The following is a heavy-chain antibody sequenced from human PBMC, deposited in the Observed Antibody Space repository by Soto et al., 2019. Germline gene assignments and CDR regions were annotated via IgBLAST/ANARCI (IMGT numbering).Heavy chain of an antibody. J-gene: IGHJ5*02. D-gene: IGHD5-12*01. CDR2: INPSCGSK. CDR1: GYTFTSYY. V-gene: IGHV1-46*01. CDR3: ARGYRPFIVATISGSLDP. Sequence: GLVEVSCKASGYTFTSYYMHWVRQAPGQGLEWMGKINPSCGSKKYAQKFQGKKTMNRDKSTSTVYMELSSLRSEDTAVFYCARGYRPFIVATISGSLDPWGQGTLVTVSS.